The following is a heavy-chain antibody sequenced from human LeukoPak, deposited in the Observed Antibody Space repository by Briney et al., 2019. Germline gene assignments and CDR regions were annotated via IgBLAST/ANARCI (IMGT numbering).Heavy chain of an antibody. J-gene: IGHJ4*02. CDR3: ARDTMVGGFDY. V-gene: IGHV4-38-2*02. CDR1: GYSISSGFY. CDR2: IFHSGST. Sequence: ASETLSLTCTVSGYSISSGFYWGWIRQPPGEGLEWIGSIFHSGSTYCNPSLKSRVTISVDTSNNQFSLKLTSVTAADTAVYYCARDTMVGGFDYWGQGTLVTVSS. D-gene: IGHD3-10*01.